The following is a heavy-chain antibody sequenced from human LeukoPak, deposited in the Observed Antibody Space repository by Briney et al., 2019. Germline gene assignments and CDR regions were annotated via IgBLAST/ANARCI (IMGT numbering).Heavy chain of an antibody. CDR1: GYTFTSYG. D-gene: IGHD3-16*01. V-gene: IGHV1-18*01. CDR3: ARDSLGSMEY. CDR2: ISAYDGNT. Sequence: ASVKVSCKASGYTFTSYGINWLRQAPGQGLEWMGWISAYDGNTNYAQRLQGRVTMTTDTSTSTAYMELRSLRSDDTAVYYCARDSLGSMEYRGQGTLVTVSS. J-gene: IGHJ4*02.